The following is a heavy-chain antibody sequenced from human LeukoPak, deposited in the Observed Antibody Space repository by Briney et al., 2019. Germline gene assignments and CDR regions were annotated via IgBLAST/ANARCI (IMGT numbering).Heavy chain of an antibody. Sequence: GGSLRLSYAASGFTFSSYSMNWVRQAPGKGLEWVSYISSSSSTIYYADSVKGRFTISRDNAKNSLYLQMNSLRAEDTAVYYCARVASSGHYYFDYWGQGTLVTVSS. CDR2: ISSSSSTI. V-gene: IGHV3-48*01. D-gene: IGHD6-19*01. CDR3: ARVASSGHYYFDY. J-gene: IGHJ4*02. CDR1: GFTFSSYS.